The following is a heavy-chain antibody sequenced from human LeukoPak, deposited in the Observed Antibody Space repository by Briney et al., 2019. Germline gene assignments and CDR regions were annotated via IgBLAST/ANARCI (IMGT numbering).Heavy chain of an antibody. CDR2: INPNSGGT. Sequence: GASVKVSCKASGYTFTGYYMHWVRQAPGQGLEWMGWINPNSGGTNYAQKFQGRVTMTRDTSISTAYMELSRLRSDDTAVYYCARSWVTMVRGVIITPGYWGQGTLVTVSS. J-gene: IGHJ4*02. CDR3: ARSWVTMVRGVIITPGY. V-gene: IGHV1-2*02. D-gene: IGHD3-10*01. CDR1: GYTFTGYY.